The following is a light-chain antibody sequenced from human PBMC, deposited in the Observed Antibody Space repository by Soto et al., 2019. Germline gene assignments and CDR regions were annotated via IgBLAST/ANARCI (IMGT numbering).Light chain of an antibody. CDR2: GAS. Sequence: EIVLTQSPATLSLSPGERATLSCRASQSVSSYLAWYQQKPGQPPRLLIYGASSRATGIPDRFSGSGSGTDFTLTISRLEPEDFEVYYCQQYGSSPWTFGQGTRLEIK. CDR3: QQYGSSPWT. J-gene: IGKJ5*01. CDR1: QSVSSY. V-gene: IGKV3-20*01.